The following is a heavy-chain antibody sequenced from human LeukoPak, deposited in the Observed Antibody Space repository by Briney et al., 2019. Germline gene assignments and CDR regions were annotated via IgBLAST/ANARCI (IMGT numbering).Heavy chain of an antibody. D-gene: IGHD6-19*01. CDR2: ISGSGGST. CDR3: AKDLIQGSGWYWAFDY. J-gene: IGHJ4*02. V-gene: IGHV3-23*01. Sequence: GGSLRLSCAASGFTFSSYAMSWVRQSPGKGLEWVSAISGSGGSTYYADSVKGRFTISRDNSKNTLYLQMNSQRAEDTAVYYCAKDLIQGSGWYWAFDYWGPGTLVTVSS. CDR1: GFTFSSYA.